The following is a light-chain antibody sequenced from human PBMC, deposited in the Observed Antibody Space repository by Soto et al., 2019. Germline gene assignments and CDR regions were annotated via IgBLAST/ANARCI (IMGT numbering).Light chain of an antibody. Sequence: EIVLTQSPGTLSLSPGERVTLSCRASQSVSSSYIAWYQQTPGQAPRLLIYGASSRATGIPDRISGSGSGTDFTLTISRLEPEDFAVYYGQQYDTSPWTFGQGTKVEIK. CDR1: QSVSSSY. J-gene: IGKJ1*01. CDR2: GAS. CDR3: QQYDTSPWT. V-gene: IGKV3-20*01.